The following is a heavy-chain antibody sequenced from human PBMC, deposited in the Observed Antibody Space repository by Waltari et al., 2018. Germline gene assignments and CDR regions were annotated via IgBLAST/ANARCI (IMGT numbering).Heavy chain of an antibody. V-gene: IGHV4-61*09. Sequence: QVQLQESGPGLVKPSQTLSLTCSVPGGSISSGSYYWSWIRQPAGKGLEWIGHIYTSGSTNYNPSLESRVTISVDTSKNQFSLKLSSVTAADTAVYYCAREEDDHDISAYHFWGQGTLVTVSS. CDR2: IYTSGST. CDR3: AREEDDHDISAYHF. D-gene: IGHD3-22*01. J-gene: IGHJ4*02. CDR1: GGSISSGSYY.